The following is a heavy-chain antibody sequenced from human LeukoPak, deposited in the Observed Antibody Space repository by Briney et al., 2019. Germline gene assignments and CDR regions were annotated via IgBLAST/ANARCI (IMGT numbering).Heavy chain of an antibody. CDR2: TRNEANIYTT. Sequence: GGSLRLSCVASGFIFSDQYMDWVRQAPGKGLEWVGRTRNEANIYTTKYAASVKGRFTISRDDSNNSLYLQMNSLKTEDTAVYYCASPVGATTVRAFDIWGQGTMVTVSS. J-gene: IGHJ3*02. V-gene: IGHV3-72*01. D-gene: IGHD1-26*01. CDR3: ASPVGATTVRAFDI. CDR1: GFIFSDQY.